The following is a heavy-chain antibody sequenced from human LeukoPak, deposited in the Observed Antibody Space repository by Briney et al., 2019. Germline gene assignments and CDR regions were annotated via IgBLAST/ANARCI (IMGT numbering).Heavy chain of an antibody. D-gene: IGHD6-13*01. CDR1: GFIFRNYA. Sequence: PGGSLRLSCAASGFIFRNYAMSWVRQAPGKGLEWVSAITGSGDTTYYADSVKGWFTISRDNSKNTLYVQMNSLRAEDTAVYYCARVGSSSWFYYYYGMDVWGKGTTVTVSS. V-gene: IGHV3-23*01. J-gene: IGHJ6*04. CDR3: ARVGSSSWFYYYYGMDV. CDR2: ITGSGDTT.